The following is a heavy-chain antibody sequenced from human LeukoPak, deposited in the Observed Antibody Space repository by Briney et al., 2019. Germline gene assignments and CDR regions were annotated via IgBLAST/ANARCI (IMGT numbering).Heavy chain of an antibody. CDR3: ARIGSGLWLDY. J-gene: IGHJ4*02. CDR2: ISSSSSYI. Sequence: GGSLRLSCAASGFTFSSYNMNWVRQAPGKGLEWVSSISSSSSYIYYADSVKGRFTISRDNAKNSLYLQMNSLRAEDTAVYYCARIGSGLWLDYWGQGTLVTVSS. CDR1: GFTFSSYN. D-gene: IGHD5-18*01. V-gene: IGHV3-21*01.